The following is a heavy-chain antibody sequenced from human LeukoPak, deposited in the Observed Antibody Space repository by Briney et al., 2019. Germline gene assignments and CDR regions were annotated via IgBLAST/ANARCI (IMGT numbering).Heavy chain of an antibody. CDR3: ARDYFRRSSSSSDYFDY. V-gene: IGHV1-46*01. D-gene: IGHD3-10*02. Sequence: GASVKVSCKASGYTFTSSYMHWVRLAPGQGLEWMGIINPSGGSTTYAQRFQGRVTMTRDTSTSTVYMELSSLRSEDTAVYYCARDYFRRSSSSSDYFDYWGQGTLVTVSS. J-gene: IGHJ4*02. CDR1: GYTFTSSY. CDR2: INPSGGST.